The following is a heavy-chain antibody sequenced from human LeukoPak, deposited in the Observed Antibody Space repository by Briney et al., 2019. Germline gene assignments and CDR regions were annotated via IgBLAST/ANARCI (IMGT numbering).Heavy chain of an antibody. J-gene: IGHJ6*03. CDR1: GYTFSSYS. Sequence: GGSLRLSCAASGYTFSSYSMNWVRQAPGKGLEWVSSISSSSSYIYYADSVKGRFTISRDNAKNTLYLQMNRPRVEDTAVYYCARVGEAVYYYYYMDVWGKETTVTVPS. CDR3: ARVGEAVYYYYYMDV. CDR2: ISSSSSYI. V-gene: IGHV3-21*01.